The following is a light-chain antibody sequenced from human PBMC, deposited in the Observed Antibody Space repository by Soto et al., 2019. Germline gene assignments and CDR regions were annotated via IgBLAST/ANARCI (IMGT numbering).Light chain of an antibody. CDR2: GAS. J-gene: IGKJ1*01. Sequence: EIVLTQSPGTLSLSPGEGATLSCRASQSVTSNFLAWYQHTPGQAPRLLIYGASSRAAGIPDRFSGSGSGTDFTLTISRLEPGDFAVYYCQQYGSSPRTFGQGTKVDIK. V-gene: IGKV3-20*01. CDR1: QSVTSNF. CDR3: QQYGSSPRT.